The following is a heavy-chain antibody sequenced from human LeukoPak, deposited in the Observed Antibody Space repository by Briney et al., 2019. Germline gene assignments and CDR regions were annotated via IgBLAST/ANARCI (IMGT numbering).Heavy chain of an antibody. CDR2: IYYSGST. CDR3: ARGPLVEMATIFEGPPPTFDY. CDR1: GGSISSSSYY. Sequence: PSETLSLTCTVSGGSISSSSYYWGWIRQPPGKGLEWIGSIYYSGSTYYNPSLKSRVTISVDTSKNQFSLKLSSVTAADTAVYYCARGPLVEMATIFEGPPPTFDYWGQGTLVTVSS. J-gene: IGHJ4*02. V-gene: IGHV4-39*07. D-gene: IGHD5-24*01.